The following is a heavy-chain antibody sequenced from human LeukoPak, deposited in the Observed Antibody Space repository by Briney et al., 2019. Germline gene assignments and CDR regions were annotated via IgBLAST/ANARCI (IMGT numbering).Heavy chain of an antibody. CDR1: GLTFSRYW. D-gene: IGHD6-19*01. CDR2: INGDGSRT. V-gene: IGHV3-74*01. CDR3: AKDPATGYSSGWYDY. J-gene: IGHJ4*02. Sequence: GGFLRLSCAASGLTFSRYWMHWVRQAPGKGPVWVSRINGDGSRTAYADSVKGRFTISRDNSKNTLYLQMNSLRAEDTAVYYCAKDPATGYSSGWYDYWGQGTLVTVSS.